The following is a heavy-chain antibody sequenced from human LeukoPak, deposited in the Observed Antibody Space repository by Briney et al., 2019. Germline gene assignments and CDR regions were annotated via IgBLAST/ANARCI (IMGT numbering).Heavy chain of an antibody. CDR2: ITGSGDST. V-gene: IGHV3-23*01. CDR3: ARHTDSTWSTGY. D-gene: IGHD6-13*01. J-gene: IGHJ4*02. Sequence: GGSLRLSCAASGFTFSNFAMSWVRQAPGKGLEWVSAITGSGDSTYYADPVKGRFAISRDNSNSTLCLQMSSLRAGDTAVYYCARHTDSTWSTGYWGQGTLVTVSS. CDR1: GFTFSNFA.